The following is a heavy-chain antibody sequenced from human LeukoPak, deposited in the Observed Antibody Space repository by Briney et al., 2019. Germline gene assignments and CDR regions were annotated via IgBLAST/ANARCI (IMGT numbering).Heavy chain of an antibody. CDR3: ARDRSGSYSRYYYYGMDV. J-gene: IGHJ6*02. CDR2: IYYSGST. CDR1: GDSISSYY. V-gene: IGHV4-59*01. Sequence: SETLSLTCTVSGDSISSYYWSWIRQPPGKGLEWIGYIYYSGSTNYNPSLKSRVTISVGPSKNQFSLRLSSVTAADTAVYYCARDRSGSYSRYYYYGMDVWGQGTTVTVSS. D-gene: IGHD1-26*01.